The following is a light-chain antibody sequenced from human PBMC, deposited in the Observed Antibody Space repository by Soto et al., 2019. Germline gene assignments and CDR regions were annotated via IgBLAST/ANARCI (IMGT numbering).Light chain of an antibody. J-gene: IGKJ2*01. CDR2: AAS. CDR1: QSISVH. CDR3: QQSYITPYT. V-gene: IGKV1-39*01. Sequence: DIQMTQSPSSLSASVGDTVTITCRASQSISVHLNWYQQKGGKVPKLLIYAASNLYSGVPSRFSGSGSETDFALTISRLQPEDFATYYWQQSYITPYTFGQGTRLEIK.